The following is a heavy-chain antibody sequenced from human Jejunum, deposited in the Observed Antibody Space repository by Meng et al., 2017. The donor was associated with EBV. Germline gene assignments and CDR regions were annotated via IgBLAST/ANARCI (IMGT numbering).Heavy chain of an antibody. Sequence: QVQLQESGPGLVKPSGTLSLTCPVSGGSISSSNWWSWVRQPPGKGLEWIGEIDHSGTTNYNPSLKSRVTISVDNSKNQFSLKLTSVTAADTAVYYCGSNGVIGPRDGVDPWGQGTLVTVSP. D-gene: IGHD2-21*01. CDR1: GGSISSSNW. CDR2: IDHSGTT. V-gene: IGHV4-4*02. J-gene: IGHJ5*02. CDR3: GSNGVIGPRDGVDP.